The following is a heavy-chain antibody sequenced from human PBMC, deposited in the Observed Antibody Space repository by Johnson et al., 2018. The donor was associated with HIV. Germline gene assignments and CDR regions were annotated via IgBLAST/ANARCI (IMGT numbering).Heavy chain of an antibody. Sequence: QVQLAESGGGVVQPGGTLRLSCAASGFTFSDYYMSWIRQVPGKGLEWASYISSSGSTIYYADCVKVRITISRDTAKNSLYLQMNSLRAEDTGVYYCAREGIAARLAAFDIWGQGTMVTVSS. CDR1: GFTFSDYY. J-gene: IGHJ3*02. V-gene: IGHV3-11*01. CDR2: ISSSGSTI. D-gene: IGHD6-6*01. CDR3: AREGIAARLAAFDI.